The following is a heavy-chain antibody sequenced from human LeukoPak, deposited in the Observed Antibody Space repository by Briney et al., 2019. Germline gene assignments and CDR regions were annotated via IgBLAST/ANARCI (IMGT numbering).Heavy chain of an antibody. CDR2: IYTSGST. Sequence: SETLSLTCTVSGGSISSGSYYWSWIRQPAGKGLEWIGRIYTSGSTNYNPSLKSRVTISVDTSKNQFSLKLSSVTAADTAVYYCARDSGSYYAYWGQGTLVTVSS. J-gene: IGHJ4*02. D-gene: IGHD1-26*01. CDR1: GGSISSGSYY. CDR3: ARDSGSYYAY. V-gene: IGHV4-61*02.